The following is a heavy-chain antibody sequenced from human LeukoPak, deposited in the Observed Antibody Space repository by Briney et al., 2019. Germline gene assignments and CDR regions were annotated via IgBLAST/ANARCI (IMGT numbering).Heavy chain of an antibody. CDR1: CGSISSYY. CDR2: ISNIGST. V-gene: IGHV4-59*08. CDR3: AATDPYYYFHR. D-gene: IGHD1-26*01. Sequence: PSETLSLTCTVSCGSISSYYWSWIRQSPGKRLEWIGYISNIGSTKYNPSLNSRVTISLDTSKNQFSLKLSSVTAADTAVYHCAATDPYYYFHRWGRGTLVTVSS. J-gene: IGHJ2*01.